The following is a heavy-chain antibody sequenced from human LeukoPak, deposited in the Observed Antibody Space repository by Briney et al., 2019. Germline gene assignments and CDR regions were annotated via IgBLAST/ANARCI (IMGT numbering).Heavy chain of an antibody. CDR1: GGSFSGYY. CDR2: INHSGST. V-gene: IGHV4-34*01. Sequence: SETLSLTCAVYGGSFSGYYWSWIRQPPGKGLEWIGEINHSGSTNYNPSLKSRVTISVDTSKNQFSLKLSSVTAADTAVYYCARGPWYSSSWYGWFDPWGQRTLATVSS. D-gene: IGHD6-13*01. J-gene: IGHJ5*02. CDR3: ARGPWYSSSWYGWFDP.